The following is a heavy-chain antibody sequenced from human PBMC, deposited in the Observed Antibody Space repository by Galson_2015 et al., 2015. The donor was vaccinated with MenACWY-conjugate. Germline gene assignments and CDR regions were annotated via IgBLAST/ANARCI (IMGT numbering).Heavy chain of an antibody. J-gene: IGHJ2*01. D-gene: IGHD4/OR15-4a*01. V-gene: IGHV6-1*01. CDR1: GDSVSTNSVA. CDR2: TYYRSKWYY. CDR3: AREPDDYGSFDL. Sequence: CAISGDSVSTNSVAWNWIRQSPSRGLEWLGRTYYRSKWYYDYVASVRSRISINPDTSKNQVSLQLNSVTPEDTAVYYCAREPDDYGSFDLWGRGTLVTVSS.